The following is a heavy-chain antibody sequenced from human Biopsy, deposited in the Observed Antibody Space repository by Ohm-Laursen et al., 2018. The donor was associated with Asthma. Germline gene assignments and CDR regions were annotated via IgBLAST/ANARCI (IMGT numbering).Heavy chain of an antibody. CDR2: INYRGDT. Sequence: GALSLTCAISGGSFTHYFWMWIRQPPGKGLEWIGEINYRGDTNYNPSLESRVSISVDTSTYHFSLRLNSVTAADTAVYYCVRGEEVAGTYFKDWDQGTLVTVSS. V-gene: IGHV4-34*01. D-gene: IGHD6-19*01. CDR3: VRGEEVAGTYFKD. CDR1: GGSFTHYF. J-gene: IGHJ1*01.